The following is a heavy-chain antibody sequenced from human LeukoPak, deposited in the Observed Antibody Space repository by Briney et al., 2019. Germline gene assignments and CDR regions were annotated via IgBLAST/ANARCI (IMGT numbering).Heavy chain of an antibody. Sequence: GGSLRLSCAASGFTFSSYVMHWVRQAPGTGLQWVAAIWYDGSHKYYADSVKSRFIISRDNSKNTLYLQMNSLRAEGTAVYYCAKESDAFDVWGQGTVVTVSS. CDR1: GFTFSSYV. CDR2: IWYDGSHK. J-gene: IGHJ3*01. V-gene: IGHV3-30*02. CDR3: AKESDAFDV.